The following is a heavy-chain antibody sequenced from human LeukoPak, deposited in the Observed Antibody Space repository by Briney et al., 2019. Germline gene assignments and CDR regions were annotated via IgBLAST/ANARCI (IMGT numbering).Heavy chain of an antibody. Sequence: QSGGSLRLSCAASGFTFSSYSMNWVRQAPGKGLEWLSYISSGSSTIYYADSVKGRFTISRDNAKNSLYLQMNSLRAEDTAVYYCARVGVLGASRAIDIWGQGTMVTVSS. D-gene: IGHD1-26*01. CDR3: ARVGVLGASRAIDI. CDR2: ISSGSSTI. J-gene: IGHJ3*02. CDR1: GFTFSSYS. V-gene: IGHV3-48*01.